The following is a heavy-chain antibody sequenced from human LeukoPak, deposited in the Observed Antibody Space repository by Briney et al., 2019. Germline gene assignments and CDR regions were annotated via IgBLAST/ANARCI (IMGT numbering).Heavy chain of an antibody. CDR3: AICRYSYGYLWSDY. CDR1: GGTFSSYA. CDR2: IIPIFGTA. V-gene: IGHV1-69*13. Sequence: ASVRVSFKASGGTFSSYAISWVRQAPGQGLEWMGGIIPIFGTANYAQKFQGRVTITADESTSTAYMELSSLRSEDTAVYYCAICRYSYGYLWSDYWGQGTLVTVSS. D-gene: IGHD5-18*01. J-gene: IGHJ4*02.